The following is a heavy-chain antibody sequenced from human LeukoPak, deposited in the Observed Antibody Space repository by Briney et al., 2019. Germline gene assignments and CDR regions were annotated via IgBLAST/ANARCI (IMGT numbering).Heavy chain of an antibody. V-gene: IGHV3-9*01. CDR1: GFTFDDYA. Sequence: LGRSLRLSCAASGFTFDDYAMHWVRQAPGKGLEWVSGISWNSGSIGYADSVKGRFTISRDNAKNSLYLQMNSLRAEDTALYYCAGGSENYYYMDVWGKGTTVTVSS. CDR3: AGGSENYYYMDV. CDR2: ISWNSGSI. J-gene: IGHJ6*03. D-gene: IGHD3-10*01.